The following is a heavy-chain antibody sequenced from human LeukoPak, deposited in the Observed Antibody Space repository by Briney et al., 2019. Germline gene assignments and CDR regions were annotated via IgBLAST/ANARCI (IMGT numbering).Heavy chain of an antibody. Sequence: PGGSLRLSCAASGLHFSGTAMSWVRHARGKGLEWVSAISHDGMNAYYADSVKGRFTISRDNSKKTVSLEMSSLTAADTGVYYCAKDGAQYSSGPECDPRGQGALVTVSP. J-gene: IGHJ5*02. V-gene: IGHV3-23*01. D-gene: IGHD6-19*01. CDR3: AKDGAQYSSGPECDP. CDR2: ISHDGMNA. CDR1: GLHFSGTA.